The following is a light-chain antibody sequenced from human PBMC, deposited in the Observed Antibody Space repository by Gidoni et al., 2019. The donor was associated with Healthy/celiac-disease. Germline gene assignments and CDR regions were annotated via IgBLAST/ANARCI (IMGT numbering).Light chain of an antibody. CDR1: QGIRND. CDR2: AAS. CDR3: LQDYNYPRT. Sequence: ITCRASQGIRNDLGWYQQKPGKAPKLLIYAASSLQSGVPSRFSGSGSGTDFTLTISSLQPEDFATYYCLQDYNYPRTFGQGTKVEIK. J-gene: IGKJ1*01. V-gene: IGKV1-6*01.